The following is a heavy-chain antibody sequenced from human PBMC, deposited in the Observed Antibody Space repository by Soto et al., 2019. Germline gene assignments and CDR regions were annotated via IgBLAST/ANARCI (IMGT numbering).Heavy chain of an antibody. D-gene: IGHD6-6*01. J-gene: IGHJ6*02. CDR2: MSNDGSNK. CDR3: AKGSSSVYYYYYGIDV. CDR1: GFTFSGYG. V-gene: IGHV3-30*18. Sequence: GGSLRLSCVASGFTFSGYGMHWVRQAPGKGLEWVAVMSNDGSNKYYADSVKGRFTISRDNSKNMLYLQMNSLRTEDTAVHYCAKGSSSVYYYYYGIDVWGQGTTVTVSS.